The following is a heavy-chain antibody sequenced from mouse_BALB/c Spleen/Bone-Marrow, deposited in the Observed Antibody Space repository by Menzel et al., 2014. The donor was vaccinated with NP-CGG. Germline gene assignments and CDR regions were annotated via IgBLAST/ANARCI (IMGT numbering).Heavy chain of an antibody. CDR1: GFSLTSYG. CDR3: ASPIYYDYPLFAY. D-gene: IGHD2-4*01. CDR2: IWAGGST. J-gene: IGHJ3*01. V-gene: IGHV2-9*02. Sequence: VHLVESGPALVAPSQSLSITCTVSGFSLTSYGVHWVRQPPGKGLEWLGVIWAGGSTNYNSALMSRLSISKDNSKSQVFLKMNSLQTDDTAMYYCASPIYYDYPLFAYWGQGTLVTVSA.